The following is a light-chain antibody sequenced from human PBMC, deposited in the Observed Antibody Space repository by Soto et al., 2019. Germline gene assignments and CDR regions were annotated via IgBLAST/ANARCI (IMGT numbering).Light chain of an antibody. CDR2: GAS. CDR3: QQYGSSPQT. V-gene: IGKV3-20*01. CDR1: QSVSGTY. J-gene: IGKJ1*01. Sequence: EIVLTQSPGTLSLSPGERATLSCRASQSVSGTYLAWYQQKPGQAPRLLIYGASTRATGIPSRFSGSGSGTDFTLTISRLEPEDFAVYYCQQYGSSPQTFGQGTKVEIK.